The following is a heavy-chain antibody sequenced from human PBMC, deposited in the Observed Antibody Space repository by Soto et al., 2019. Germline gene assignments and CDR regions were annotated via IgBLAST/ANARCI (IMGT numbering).Heavy chain of an antibody. D-gene: IGHD2-15*01. CDR2: VNAANGDT. Sequence: QVQLVQSGAEVKKPGASVKVACKASGYTFTSYAIHWVRQAPGQRLEWMGWVNAANGDTKYSQKFQGRVTITRDASATTAYMELISLRAEDTAVYYCAREGSRTYFDYWGQGSLVTVSS. J-gene: IGHJ4*02. V-gene: IGHV1-3*01. CDR3: AREGSRTYFDY. CDR1: GYTFTSYA.